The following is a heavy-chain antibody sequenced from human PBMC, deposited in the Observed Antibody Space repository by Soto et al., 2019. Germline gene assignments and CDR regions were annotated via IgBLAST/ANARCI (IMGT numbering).Heavy chain of an antibody. CDR1: GGSIRSYY. V-gene: IGHV4-59*01. CDR2: IYYSGST. Sequence: KPSETLSLTCTVSGGSIRSYYWSWIRQPPGKGLEWIGYIYYSGSTNYNPSLKSRVTISVDTSKNQFSLKLSSVTAADTAVYYCARRWGPTFDYWGQGTLVTVSS. CDR3: ARRWGPTFDY. J-gene: IGHJ4*02. D-gene: IGHD1-26*01.